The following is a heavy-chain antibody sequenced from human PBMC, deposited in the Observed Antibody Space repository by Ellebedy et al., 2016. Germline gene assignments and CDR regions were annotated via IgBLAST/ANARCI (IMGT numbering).Heavy chain of an antibody. V-gene: IGHV3-11*05. J-gene: IGHJ3*02. CDR1: GFTFSDYY. Sequence: GGSLRLSXAASGFTFSDYYISWIRQAPGKGLEWVSYISSSGTYTNYTDSVKGRFTISRDNAKNSVYLQMNSLRAEDTAVFYCAREGQWDNDAFDIWGQGTMVIVSS. D-gene: IGHD1-26*01. CDR3: AREGQWDNDAFDI. CDR2: ISSSGTYT.